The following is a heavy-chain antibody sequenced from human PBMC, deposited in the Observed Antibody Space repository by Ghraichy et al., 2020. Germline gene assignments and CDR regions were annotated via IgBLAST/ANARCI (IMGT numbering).Heavy chain of an antibody. J-gene: IGHJ6*02. Sequence: SETLSLTCTVSGGSISSSSYYWGWIRQPPGKGLEWIGSIYYSGSTYYNPSLKSRVTISVDTSKNQFSLKLSSVTAADTAVYYCARLPHHSGYEFPYYGMDVWGQGTTVTVSS. CDR2: IYYSGST. CDR3: ARLPHHSGYEFPYYGMDV. CDR1: GGSISSSSYY. D-gene: IGHD5-12*01. V-gene: IGHV4-39*01.